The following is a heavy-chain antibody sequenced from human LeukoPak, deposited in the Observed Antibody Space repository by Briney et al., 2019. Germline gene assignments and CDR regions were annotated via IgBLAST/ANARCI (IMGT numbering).Heavy chain of an antibody. D-gene: IGHD6-19*01. CDR3: AREIAVAGRIHLNAFDI. Sequence: GGSLRLSCAASGFTFSSYWMSWVRKAPGEGRVRVANIKQEGWDKFYVVSVKGRFSLSRDNAKNSLYLQLNSLRAGAMAVYECAREIAVAGRIHLNAFDIWGERTMVTVSS. CDR2: IKQEGWDK. V-gene: IGHV3-7*01. J-gene: IGHJ3*02. CDR1: GFTFSSYW.